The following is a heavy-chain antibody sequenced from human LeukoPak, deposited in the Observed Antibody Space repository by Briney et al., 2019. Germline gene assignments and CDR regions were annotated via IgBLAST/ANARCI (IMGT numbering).Heavy chain of an antibody. V-gene: IGHV1-18*01. J-gene: IGHJ6*03. CDR1: DYTLLTYG. CDR3: ARPAKGAYYYYYMDV. Sequence: ASVKVSCKASDYTLLTYGITWVRQAAGQGLEWMGWISTYNGNTHYAQKLQGRVTMTTDTSTRTAYMELRSLTSNDTGIYYCARPAKGAYYYYYMDVWGRGTTVTVSS. CDR2: ISTYNGNT. D-gene: IGHD2-2*01.